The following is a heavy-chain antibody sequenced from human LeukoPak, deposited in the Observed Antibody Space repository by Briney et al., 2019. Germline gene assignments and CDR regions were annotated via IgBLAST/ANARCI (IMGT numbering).Heavy chain of an antibody. J-gene: IGHJ6*03. CDR3: ARLSNDFWSGYLVYMDV. D-gene: IGHD3-3*01. V-gene: IGHV5-51*01. CDR2: IYPGDSDT. CDR1: GYSFANYW. Sequence: GESLKISCQGSGYSFANYWIGWVRQMPGKGLEWMGFIYPGDSDTRYSPSFQGQVTISADKSISTAYLQWSSLRASDTAMYYCARLSNDFWSGYLVYMDVWGKGTTVTVSS.